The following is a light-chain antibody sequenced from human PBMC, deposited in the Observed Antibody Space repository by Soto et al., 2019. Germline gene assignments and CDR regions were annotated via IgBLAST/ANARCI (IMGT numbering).Light chain of an antibody. Sequence: QSALTQPASVSGSPGQSITISCTGTSSDVGSYNLVSWYRQHPGKAPKLTIYESSKRPSGLSNRFSGSKSGNTASLTISGLQAEDEADYYCCSYVGSSTLVFGGGTKLTVL. J-gene: IGLJ3*02. CDR2: ESS. V-gene: IGLV2-23*01. CDR3: CSYVGSSTLV. CDR1: SSDVGSYNL.